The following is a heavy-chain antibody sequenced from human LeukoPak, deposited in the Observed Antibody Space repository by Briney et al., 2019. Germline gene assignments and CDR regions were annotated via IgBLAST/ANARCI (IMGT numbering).Heavy chain of an antibody. Sequence: GGSLRLSCAASGFTFDDYGMSWVRQAPGKGLEWVSGINWNGGSTGYADSVKGRFTTSRDNAKNSLYLQMNSLRAEDTALYYCARGRCSGGSCYNAFDIWGQGTMVTVSS. CDR3: ARGRCSGGSCYNAFDI. CDR2: INWNGGST. J-gene: IGHJ3*02. D-gene: IGHD2-15*01. CDR1: GFTFDDYG. V-gene: IGHV3-20*04.